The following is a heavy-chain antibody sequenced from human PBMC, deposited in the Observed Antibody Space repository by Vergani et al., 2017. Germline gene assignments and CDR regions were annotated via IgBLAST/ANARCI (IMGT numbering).Heavy chain of an antibody. V-gene: IGHV5-10-1*03. D-gene: IGHD1-7*01. Sequence: EVQLVQSGAEVKKPGASLRISCKGSGYSFTSYWISWVRQMPGKGLEWMGRIDPSDSYTHYSPSFQGHVTISADKSISTAYLQWSSLKASDTAMYYCATEPLTGTIHYGMDVWGQGTTVTVSS. CDR3: ATEPLTGTIHYGMDV. J-gene: IGHJ6*02. CDR1: GYSFTSYW. CDR2: IDPSDSYT.